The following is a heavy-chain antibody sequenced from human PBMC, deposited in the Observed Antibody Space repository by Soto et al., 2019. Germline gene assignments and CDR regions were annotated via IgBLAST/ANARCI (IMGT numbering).Heavy chain of an antibody. D-gene: IGHD5-18*01. CDR3: ARVYVDTAMVIPYFDY. J-gene: IGHJ4*02. CDR1: GFTFSSYW. V-gene: IGHV3-7*01. CDR2: IKQDGSEK. Sequence: EVQLVESGGGLVQPGGSLRLSCAASGFTFSSYWMSWVRQAPGKGLEWVANIKQDGSEKYYVDSVEGRFTISRDNAKNSLYLQMNSLRAEDTAVYYCARVYVDTAMVIPYFDYWGQGTLVTVSS.